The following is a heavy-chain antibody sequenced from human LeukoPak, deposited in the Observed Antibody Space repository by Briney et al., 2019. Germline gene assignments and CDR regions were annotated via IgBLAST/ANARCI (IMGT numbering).Heavy chain of an antibody. V-gene: IGHV3-48*02. D-gene: IGHD7-27*01. J-gene: IGHJ3*02. CDR1: GFTFSTYS. Sequence: GGSLRLSCAAPGFTFSTYSMNWVRQAPGKGLEWVSCISSSSRTIYYADSVKGRFTISRDNAKNSLYLQMNSLRDEDTAVYYCVSLLGINQAFDIWGQGTMVTVSS. CDR2: ISSSSRTI. CDR3: VSLLGINQAFDI.